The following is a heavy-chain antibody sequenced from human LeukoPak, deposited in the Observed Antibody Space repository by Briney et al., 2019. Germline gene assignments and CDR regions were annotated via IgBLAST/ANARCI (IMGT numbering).Heavy chain of an antibody. Sequence: GGTLRLSCAASGFTFSSYGMSWVRQAPGKGLEWVSAISGSGGSTYYADSVKGRFTISRDNSKNTLYLQMNSLRAEDTAVYYCAKDHYYDSSGYFPVFDYWGQGTLVTVSS. V-gene: IGHV3-23*01. CDR2: ISGSGGST. J-gene: IGHJ4*02. D-gene: IGHD3-22*01. CDR3: AKDHYYDSSGYFPVFDY. CDR1: GFTFSSYG.